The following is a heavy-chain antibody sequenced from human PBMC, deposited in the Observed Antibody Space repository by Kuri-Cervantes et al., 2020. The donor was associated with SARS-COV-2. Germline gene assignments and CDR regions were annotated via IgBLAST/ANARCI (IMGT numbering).Heavy chain of an antibody. CDR1: GDSVSSKIAA. CDR3: ARGTNWPPDGWFDP. Sequence: SQTLSLTCAISGDSVSSKIAAWNWVRQSPSRGLEWPGRTYYRSKWYDDYAVSVKSRISINPDTSKNQFSLHLNSVTPEDTAVYYCARGTNWPPDGWFDPWGQGTLVTVSS. J-gene: IGHJ5*02. V-gene: IGHV6-1*01. CDR2: TYYRSKWYD. D-gene: IGHD7-27*01.